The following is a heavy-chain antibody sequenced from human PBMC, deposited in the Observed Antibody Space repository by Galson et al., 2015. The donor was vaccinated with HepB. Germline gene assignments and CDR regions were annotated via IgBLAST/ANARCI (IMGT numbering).Heavy chain of an antibody. CDR2: IYYSGST. CDR1: GGSISSSSYY. D-gene: IGHD3-22*01. V-gene: IGHV4-39*01. Sequence: SETLSLTCTVSGGSISSSSYYWGWIRQPPGKGLEWIGSIYYSGSTYYNPSLKSRVTISVDTSKNQFSLKLSSVTAADTAVYYCARPRITMREMDYYFDYWGQGTLVTVSS. J-gene: IGHJ4*02. CDR3: ARPRITMREMDYYFDY.